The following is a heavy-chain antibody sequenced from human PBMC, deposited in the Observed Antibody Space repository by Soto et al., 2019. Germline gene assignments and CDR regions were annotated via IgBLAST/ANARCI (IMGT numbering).Heavy chain of an antibody. D-gene: IGHD6-19*01. CDR3: ARAYSSGWYLDY. CDR2: IYYSGST. J-gene: IGHJ4*02. Sequence: SETLSLTCTVSGGSISSYYWTWIRQPPGKGLEWIGYIYYSGSTNYNPSLKSRVTISVDTSKNQFSLKLSSVTAADTAVYYCARAYSSGWYLDYWGQGTLVTVSS. V-gene: IGHV4-59*01. CDR1: GGSISSYY.